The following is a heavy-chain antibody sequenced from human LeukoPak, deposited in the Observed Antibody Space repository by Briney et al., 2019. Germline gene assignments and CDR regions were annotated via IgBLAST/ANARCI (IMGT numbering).Heavy chain of an antibody. J-gene: IGHJ4*02. Sequence: SVTVSCKASGGTFSSYAISWVRQAPGQGLEWMGGIIPIFGTANYAQKFQGRVTITADESTSTAYMELSSLRSEDTAVYYCAREYCSGGSCYGDSFDYWGQGTLVTVSS. CDR1: GGTFSSYA. CDR3: AREYCSGGSCYGDSFDY. D-gene: IGHD2-15*01. V-gene: IGHV1-69*13. CDR2: IIPIFGTA.